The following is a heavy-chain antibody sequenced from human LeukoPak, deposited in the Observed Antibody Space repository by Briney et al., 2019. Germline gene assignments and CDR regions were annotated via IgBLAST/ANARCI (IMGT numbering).Heavy chain of an antibody. D-gene: IGHD3-10*01. Sequence: GGSLRLSCAASGFTFSTYSMNWVRQAPGEGLGWVSSISSSSSYIYYADSVKRRFTISRDNAKNSLFLQMNSLRAEDTAVYYRARDRGLLWFGELLSYMDVWGKGTTVTISS. CDR1: GFTFSTYS. J-gene: IGHJ6*03. V-gene: IGHV3-21*01. CDR2: ISSSSSYI. CDR3: ARDRGLLWFGELLSYMDV.